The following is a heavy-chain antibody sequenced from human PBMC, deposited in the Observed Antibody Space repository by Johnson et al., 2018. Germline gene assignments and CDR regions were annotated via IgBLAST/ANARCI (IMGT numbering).Heavy chain of an antibody. V-gene: IGHV3-33*01. Sequence: VQLVESGGGVVQPGRSLRLSCGASGFTFSSYGMHWVRQAPGKGLAWVAFIWYDGTLENYADSVRGRFTISRDNSKNTVYLHMDGLRVEDTAVYFCAREGFGVASTRGWIDPWGQGAPVTVSS. CDR2: IWYDGTLE. J-gene: IGHJ5*02. CDR3: AREGFGVASTRGWIDP. CDR1: GFTFSSYG. D-gene: IGHD2-8*01.